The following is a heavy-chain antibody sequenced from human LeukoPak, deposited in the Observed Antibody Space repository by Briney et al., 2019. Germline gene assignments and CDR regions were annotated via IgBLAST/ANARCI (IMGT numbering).Heavy chain of an antibody. V-gene: IGHV3-21*01. CDR1: GFTFTSYT. J-gene: IGHJ4*02. Sequence: GGSLRLSCAASGFTFTSYTMNWVRQAPGKGLEWVSSISSTSSYIYYTDSVKGRFTISRDNAKNSLYLQMNSLGAEDTAVYYCARVAGYCSSTSNCYSDYWGQGTLVTVSS. D-gene: IGHD2-2*01. CDR2: ISSTSSYI. CDR3: ARVAGYCSSTSNCYSDY.